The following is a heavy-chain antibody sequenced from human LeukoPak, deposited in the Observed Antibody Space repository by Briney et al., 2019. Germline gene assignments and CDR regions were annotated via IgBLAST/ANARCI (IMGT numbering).Heavy chain of an antibody. CDR2: IIPIFGTG. CDR3: ARDFGDSSGWYEFAY. J-gene: IGHJ4*02. V-gene: IGHV1-69*06. D-gene: IGHD6-19*01. CDR1: GGTFSSYA. Sequence: SVKVSCKASGGTFSSYAISWVRQAPGQGLEWMGRIIPIFGTGNYAQKFQGRVTITADKSTSTAYMELSSLRSEDTAVYYCARDFGDSSGWYEFAYWGQGTLVTVSS.